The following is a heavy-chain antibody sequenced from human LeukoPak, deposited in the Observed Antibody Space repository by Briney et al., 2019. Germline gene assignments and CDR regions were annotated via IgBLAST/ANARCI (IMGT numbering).Heavy chain of an antibody. CDR2: IYYSGST. Sequence: PSQTLSLTCTVSGGSISSGSYYWSWIRQPPGKGLEWIGSIYYSGSTYYNPSLKSRVTISVDTSKNQFSLKLSSVTAADTAVYYCARGSWGYYYYGMDVWGQGTTVTVSS. D-gene: IGHD6-13*01. CDR1: GGSISSGSYY. CDR3: ARGSWGYYYYGMDV. J-gene: IGHJ6*02. V-gene: IGHV4-39*07.